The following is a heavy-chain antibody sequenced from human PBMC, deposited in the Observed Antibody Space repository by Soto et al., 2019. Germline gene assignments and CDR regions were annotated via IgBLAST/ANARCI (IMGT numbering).Heavy chain of an antibody. J-gene: IGHJ5*02. Sequence: QINLIESGPTLVKPTQTLTLTCTFSGFSLSTSGAAVGWVRQPPGRALEWLALIYWDGDKRYNASLGNRLTNTKVTSMNQVVLTLTNVDPADTATYYWAHRATMTIFGLIIDNGIWFDPWGQGTRVIVSS. D-gene: IGHD3-3*01. CDR1: GFSLSTSGAA. CDR3: AHRATMTIFGLIIDNGIWFDP. CDR2: IYWDGDK. V-gene: IGHV2-5*02.